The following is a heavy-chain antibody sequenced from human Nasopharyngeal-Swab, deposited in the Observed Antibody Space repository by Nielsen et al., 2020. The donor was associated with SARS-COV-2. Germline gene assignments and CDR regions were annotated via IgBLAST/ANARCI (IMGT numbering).Heavy chain of an antibody. CDR2: IYPGDSDT. D-gene: IGHD3-9*01. CDR1: GYSFTSYW. V-gene: IGHV5-51*01. CDR3: ARQSPSILWGEAFDI. J-gene: IGHJ3*02. Sequence: GESLKISCKGSGYSFTSYWIGWVRQMPGKGLEWVGIIYPGDSDTRYSPSFQGQVTISADKSISTAYLQWSSLKASDTAMYYCARQSPSILWGEAFDIWGQGTMVTVSS.